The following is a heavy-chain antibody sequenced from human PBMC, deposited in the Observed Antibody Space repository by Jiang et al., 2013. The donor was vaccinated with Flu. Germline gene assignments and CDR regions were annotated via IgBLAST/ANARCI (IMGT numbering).Heavy chain of an antibody. CDR3: ARVHNYYYYMDV. V-gene: IGHV3-53*01. CDR1: GFTVSSNY. J-gene: IGHJ6*03. CDR2: FIAVVA. Sequence: AASGFTVSSNYMSWVRQAPGKGWSGSQLFIAVVAHTYADSVKGRFTISRDNSKNTLYLQMNSLRAEDTAVYYCARVHNYYYYMDVWGKGTTVTVSS.